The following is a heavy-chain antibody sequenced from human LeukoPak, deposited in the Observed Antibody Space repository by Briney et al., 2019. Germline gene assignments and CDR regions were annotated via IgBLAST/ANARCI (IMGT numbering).Heavy chain of an antibody. CDR1: GYTFTGYY. J-gene: IGHJ3*02. D-gene: IGHD6-19*01. V-gene: IGHV1-2*02. Sequence: ASVKVSCKASGYTFTGYYMHWVRQAPGQGLEWMGWINPNSGGTNYAQKFQGRVTMTRDTSISTAYMELSRLRSDDTAVYYCARDWGAVADDAFDIWGQGTMVTVPS. CDR2: INPNSGGT. CDR3: ARDWGAVADDAFDI.